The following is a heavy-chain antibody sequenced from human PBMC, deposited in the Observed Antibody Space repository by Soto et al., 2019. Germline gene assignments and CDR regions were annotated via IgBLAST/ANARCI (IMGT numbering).Heavy chain of an antibody. CDR3: ARLSRRDYYDSSGYSDY. Sequence: SETLSLTCAVYGGSFSGYYWSWIRQPPGKGLEWIGEINHSGSTNYNPSLKSRFTISVDTSKNQFSLKLSSVTAADTAVYYCARLSRRDYYDSSGYSDYWGQGTLVTVSS. D-gene: IGHD3-22*01. CDR1: GGSFSGYY. CDR2: INHSGST. J-gene: IGHJ4*02. V-gene: IGHV4-34*01.